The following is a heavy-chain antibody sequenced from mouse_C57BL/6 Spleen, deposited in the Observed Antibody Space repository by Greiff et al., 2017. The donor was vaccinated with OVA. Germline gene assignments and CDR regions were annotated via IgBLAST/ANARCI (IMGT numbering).Heavy chain of an antibody. J-gene: IGHJ2*01. CDR1: GYTFTDYY. CDR2: INPNNGGT. CDR3: ARTFS. V-gene: IGHV1-26*01. Sequence: EVKLQQSGPELVKPGASVKISCKASGYTFTDYYMNWVKQSHGKSLEWIGDINPNNGGTSYNQKFKGKATLTVDKSSSTAYMELRSLTSEDSAVYYCARTFSWGQGTTLTVSS.